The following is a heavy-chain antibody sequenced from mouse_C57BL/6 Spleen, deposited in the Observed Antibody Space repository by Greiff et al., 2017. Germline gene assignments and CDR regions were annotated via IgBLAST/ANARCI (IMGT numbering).Heavy chain of an antibody. CDR2: ISGGSSTI. Sequence: EVKLQESGGGLVKPGGSLKLSCAASGFTFSDYGMHWVRQAPEKGLEWVAYISGGSSTIYYADKVKGRFTISRDNAKNTLFLQMTSLRSEDTAMYYCARGGLEYAMDYWGQGASVTVSS. J-gene: IGHJ4*01. D-gene: IGHD3-3*01. V-gene: IGHV5-17*01. CDR3: ARGGLEYAMDY. CDR1: GFTFSDYG.